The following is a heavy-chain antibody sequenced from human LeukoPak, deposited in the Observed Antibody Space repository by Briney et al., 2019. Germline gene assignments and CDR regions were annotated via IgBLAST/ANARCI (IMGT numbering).Heavy chain of an antibody. CDR3: ARVTDYDFYYGMDV. CDR2: IYYSGST. J-gene: IGHJ6*02. Sequence: TSSETLSLTCTVSGGSISSYYWSWIRQPPGKGLEWIGCIYYSGSTNYNPSLKSRVTISVDTSKNQFSLKLSSVTAADTAVYYCARVTDYDFYYGMDVWGQGTTVTVSS. D-gene: IGHD2-8*02. V-gene: IGHV4-59*01. CDR1: GGSISSYY.